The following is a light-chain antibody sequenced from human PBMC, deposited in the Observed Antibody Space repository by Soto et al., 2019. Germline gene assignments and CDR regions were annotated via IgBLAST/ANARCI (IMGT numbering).Light chain of an antibody. CDR2: EVS. CDR1: SSDVGDYTY. V-gene: IGLV2-8*01. CDR3: SSNAGSQNFGFV. J-gene: IGLJ1*01. Sequence: QSVLTQPPSASRSPGQSVTISCTGTSSDVGDYTYVSWYQQHPGKAPKLMISEVSKRPSGVPDRFSGSKSGNTASLTVSGLQAEDGADYYCSSNAGSQNFGFVFGTGTRSPS.